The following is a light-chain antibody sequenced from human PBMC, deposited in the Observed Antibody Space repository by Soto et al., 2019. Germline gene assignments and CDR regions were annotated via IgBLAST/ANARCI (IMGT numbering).Light chain of an antibody. V-gene: IGKV3-15*01. CDR1: QSVSSN. CDR3: HQYNTYRPIFT. CDR2: GAS. Sequence: EIVMTQSPATLSVSPGERATLSCRASQSVSSNLAWYQQKPGQAPRLLIYGASTRASGIPARFSGSGSGTEFTLTITSQQSADYAVDTCHQYNTYRPIFTFGPGTKVDIK. J-gene: IGKJ3*01.